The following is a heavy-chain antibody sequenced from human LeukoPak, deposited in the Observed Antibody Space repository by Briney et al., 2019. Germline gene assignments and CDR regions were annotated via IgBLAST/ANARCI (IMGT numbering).Heavy chain of an antibody. Sequence: SETLSLTCIVSGGSITSTTYYWGWIRRPPGKGLEWIGSIYYSGSTWYNPSLKGRLTVSADTSKNQFSLKLTSVTAADTAVYYCARDRACSNGVCSYFDYWGQGTVVTVSS. CDR3: ARDRACSNGVCSYFDY. CDR1: GGSITSTTYY. CDR2: IYYSGST. V-gene: IGHV4-39*01. J-gene: IGHJ4*02. D-gene: IGHD2-8*01.